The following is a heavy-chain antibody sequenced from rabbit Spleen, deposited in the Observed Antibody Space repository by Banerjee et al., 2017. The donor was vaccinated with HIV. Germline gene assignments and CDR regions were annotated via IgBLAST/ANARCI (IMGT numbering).Heavy chain of an antibody. V-gene: IGHV1S45*01. CDR1: GFSFSSGYD. D-gene: IGHD7-1*01. Sequence: QEQLVESGGGLVQPGGSLKLSCKASGFSFSSGYDMCWVRQAPGKGLEWIACVYNGDSGSRTYYATWAKGRFTISKTSTTVTLQMTSLTAADTATYFCARFYAGYGDFGYAAMWGPGTLVTVS. CDR2: VYNGDSGSRT. CDR3: ARFYAGYGDFGYAAM. J-gene: IGHJ4*01.